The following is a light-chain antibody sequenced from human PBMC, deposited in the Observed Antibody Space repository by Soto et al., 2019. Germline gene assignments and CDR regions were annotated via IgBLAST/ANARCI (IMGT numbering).Light chain of an antibody. J-gene: IGLJ1*01. CDR3: SSYSSSGTLYV. CDR1: SSDVGDYNY. CDR2: DVS. V-gene: IGLV2-14*03. Sequence: QSGLTQPASVSGSPGQSITISCTGSSSDVGDYNYVAWYQQHPDKAPKLMIFDVSSRPSGVSNRFSGSKSGSTASLTISGLQAEDEADYFCSSYSSSGTLYVFGTGTKVTVL.